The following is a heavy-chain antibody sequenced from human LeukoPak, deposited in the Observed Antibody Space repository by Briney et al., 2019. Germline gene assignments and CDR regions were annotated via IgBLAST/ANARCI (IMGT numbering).Heavy chain of an antibody. CDR1: GYTFTSYA. CDR3: AMSVEMPPIPPFDY. CDR2: VSAANNP. Sequence: ASVKVSCKASGYTFTSYAMNWVRQAPGQGLELLGWVSAANNPEYSQKFQGRVVITRDASATTSYLELNSLRSEDTAVYYCAMSVEMPPIPPFDYWGQGTLVTVSS. J-gene: IGHJ4*02. V-gene: IGHV1-3*01. D-gene: IGHD5-24*01.